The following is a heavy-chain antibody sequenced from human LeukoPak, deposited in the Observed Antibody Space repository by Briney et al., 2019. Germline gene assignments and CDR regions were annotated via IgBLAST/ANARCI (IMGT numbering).Heavy chain of an antibody. Sequence: KTGGSLRLSCAVSGFTFSTYWISWVRQAPGKGLEWIGYIYYSGSTNYNPSLKSRVTISVDTSKNQFSLKLSSVTAADTAVYYCARVVRGVPDYWGQGTLVTVSS. J-gene: IGHJ4*02. CDR2: IYYSGST. V-gene: IGHV4-59*01. D-gene: IGHD3-10*01. CDR1: GFTFSTYW. CDR3: ARVVRGVPDY.